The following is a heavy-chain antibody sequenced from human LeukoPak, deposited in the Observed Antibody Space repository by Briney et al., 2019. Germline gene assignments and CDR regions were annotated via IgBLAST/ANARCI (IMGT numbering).Heavy chain of an antibody. CDR1: GGTFSSSA. V-gene: IGHV1-69*05. J-gene: IGHJ4*02. CDR2: IIPIFGAA. D-gene: IGHD2-15*01. CDR3: AGGRDCSGGSCYHALLDY. Sequence: SVKVSCKASGGTFSSSAISWVRQAPGQGLEWMGGIIPIFGAANYAQKFQDRVTITTDESTSTAYMELNSLGSEDTAVYYCAGGRDCSGGSCYHALLDYWGQGTLVTVSS.